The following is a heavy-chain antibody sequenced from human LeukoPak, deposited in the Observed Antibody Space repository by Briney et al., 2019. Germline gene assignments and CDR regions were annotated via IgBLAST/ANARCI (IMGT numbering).Heavy chain of an antibody. CDR1: GFTLSDDA. Sequence: GGSLRLSCAASGFTLSDDAMGSVRQPPGKGLEWVASISGSGGRTYPATSLKGRFTISRGNSKNTLYLQMNRLTAEATAIYYCAKERRTIAVAGPDYWGQGDPVTVSS. CDR3: AKERRTIAVAGPDY. CDR2: ISGSGGRT. V-gene: IGHV3-23*01. D-gene: IGHD6-19*01. J-gene: IGHJ4*02.